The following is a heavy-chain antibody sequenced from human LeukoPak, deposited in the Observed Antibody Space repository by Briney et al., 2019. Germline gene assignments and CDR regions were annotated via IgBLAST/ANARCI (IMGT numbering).Heavy chain of an antibody. D-gene: IGHD1-26*01. CDR1: GLTFSSYA. Sequence: GGSLRLSCAASGLTFSSYAMNWVRQAPGEGLGWVSAISGGGGSTYYTGSVKGRFTISRDNSKSTLYLQMNSLRAEDTAVYYCARDWEGRFDYWGQGTLVTVSS. J-gene: IGHJ4*02. CDR3: ARDWEGRFDY. CDR2: ISGGGGST. V-gene: IGHV3-23*01.